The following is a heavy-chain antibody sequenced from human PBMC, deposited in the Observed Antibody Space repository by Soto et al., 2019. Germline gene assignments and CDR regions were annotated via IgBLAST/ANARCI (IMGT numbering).Heavy chain of an antibody. CDR2: ISYDGSNK. CDR1: GFTFSSYA. D-gene: IGHD5-18*01. J-gene: IGHJ4*02. Sequence: QVQLVESGGGVVQPGRSLRLSCAASGFTFSSYAMHWVRQAPGKGLEWVAVISYDGSNKYYADSVKGRFTISRDNSKNKLYLQMNRLRAEDTAVYYCARDPRGNSYADYWGQGTLVTVSS. CDR3: ARDPRGNSYADY. V-gene: IGHV3-30-3*01.